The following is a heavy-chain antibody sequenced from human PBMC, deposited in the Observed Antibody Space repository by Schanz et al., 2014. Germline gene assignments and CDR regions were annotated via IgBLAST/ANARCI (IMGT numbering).Heavy chain of an antibody. J-gene: IGHJ4*02. CDR1: GFTFRDYY. CDR2: ISSGSSYA. Sequence: QVQLVESGGGVVQPGGSLRLSCAASGFTFRDYYMSWIRQAPGKGLEWVTDISSGSSYANYADSVKGRFTISRDNSKNTLYLQMNSLRADDTAVYFCARAHGNNWYGKGLDYWGQGTQVTVSS. D-gene: IGHD1-1*01. V-gene: IGHV3-11*06. CDR3: ARAHGNNWYGKGLDY.